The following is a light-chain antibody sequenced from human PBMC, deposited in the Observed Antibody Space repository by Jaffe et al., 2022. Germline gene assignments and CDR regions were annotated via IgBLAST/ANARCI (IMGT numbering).Light chain of an antibody. J-gene: IGLJ2*01. CDR2: DVT. CDR1: SSDVGAYNY. V-gene: IGLV2-11*01. Sequence: QSALTQPRSVSGSPGQSVTISCTGTSSDVGAYNYVSWYQQHPGKTPKLMIYDVTKRPSGVPDRFSGSKSGSTASLTISGLQAEDEADYYCCSYAGYYTVLFGGGTKLTVL. CDR3: CSYAGYYTVL.